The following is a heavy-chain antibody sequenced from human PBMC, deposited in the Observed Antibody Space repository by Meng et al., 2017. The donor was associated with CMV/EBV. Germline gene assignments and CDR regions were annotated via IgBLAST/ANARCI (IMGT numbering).Heavy chain of an antibody. Sequence: AQLVESGGGLVKPGVSLRLSGAASGFSFSSYSMNWVRQAPGKGLEWVSSISSSSSYINYADSVKGRFTISRDNAKNSLYLQMNSLRAEDTAVYYCARDLERTYYYDSSGYSFFDYWGQGTLVTVSS. CDR1: GFSFSSYS. V-gene: IGHV3-21*01. J-gene: IGHJ4*02. D-gene: IGHD3-22*01. CDR3: ARDLERTYYYDSSGYSFFDY. CDR2: ISSSSSYI.